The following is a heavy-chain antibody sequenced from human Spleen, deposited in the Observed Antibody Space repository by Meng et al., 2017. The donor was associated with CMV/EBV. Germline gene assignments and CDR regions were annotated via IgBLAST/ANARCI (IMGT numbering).Heavy chain of an antibody. J-gene: IGHJ4*02. Sequence: KVSGYTFIDYYIRWVQQAPGKGLEWMGLVDPENDETEYAERFQGRVTITADTSTDTVYMALSSLRPEDTAVYSCVTGDYHDNSGFYYWGQGTLVTVSS. CDR3: VTGDYHDNSGFYY. V-gene: IGHV1-69-2*01. CDR1: GYTFIDYY. CDR2: VDPENDET. D-gene: IGHD3-22*01.